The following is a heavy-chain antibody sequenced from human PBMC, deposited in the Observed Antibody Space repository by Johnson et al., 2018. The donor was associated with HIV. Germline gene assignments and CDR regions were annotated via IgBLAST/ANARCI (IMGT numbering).Heavy chain of an antibody. V-gene: IGHV3-30*02. Sequence: QVQLVESGGGVVQPGGSLRLSCAASGFTFSSYGMHWVRQAPGQGLEWVAFIRYDGSNKYYAASVKGRFTISRDNSKNTLFLQMNSLRVEDTAVYYCAKCIWGSSLIDAFDIWGQGTRVTVSS. CDR2: IRYDGSNK. CDR1: GFTFSSYG. D-gene: IGHD6-13*01. J-gene: IGHJ3*02. CDR3: AKCIWGSSLIDAFDI.